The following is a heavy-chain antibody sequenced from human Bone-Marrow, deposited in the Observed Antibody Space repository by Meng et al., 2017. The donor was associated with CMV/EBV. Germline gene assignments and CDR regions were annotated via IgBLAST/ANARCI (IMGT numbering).Heavy chain of an antibody. D-gene: IGHD3-3*01. CDR1: GFSLSTSGVG. J-gene: IGHJ5*02. V-gene: IGHV2-5*01. Sequence: SGPTLVKPTQTLTLTCTFSGFSLSTSGVGVGWIRQPPGKALEWLAPFYWNDDTRYSPSLKSRLTITKDTSKNPVALTMTNMDPVDTATYYCAHTKTTYYYFWSGNWFDPWGQGTLVTVSS. CDR3: AHTKTTYYYFWSGNWFDP. CDR2: FYWNDDT.